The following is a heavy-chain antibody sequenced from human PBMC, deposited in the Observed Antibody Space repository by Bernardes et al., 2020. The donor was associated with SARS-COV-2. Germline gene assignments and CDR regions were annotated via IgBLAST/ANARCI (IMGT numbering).Heavy chain of an antibody. CDR2: IYYDGST. D-gene: IGHD3-16*01. Sequence: SETLSLTCTVSRGSIRGGTYYWGWIRQPPGKGLEWIGSIYYDGSTSYNPSLKSRVTISLDTSKNQFSLKLTSVTAADTAVYYCARRNGGPPRRAYYYGMDVWGQGTTVAVSS. CDR3: ARRNGGPPRRAYYYGMDV. J-gene: IGHJ6*01. CDR1: RGSIRGGTYY. V-gene: IGHV4-39*01.